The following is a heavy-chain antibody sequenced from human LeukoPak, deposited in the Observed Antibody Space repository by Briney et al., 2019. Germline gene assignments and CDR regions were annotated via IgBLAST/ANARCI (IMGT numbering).Heavy chain of an antibody. Sequence: NPSETLSLTCTVSGYSISSGHYWGWIRQPPGKGLEWIGSMYHSGSTYYNPPLKSRVTISEDTSKNQFSLKLRSVTAADTAVYYCARELLWPRGYYFDYWGQGTLVTVSS. CDR3: ARELLWPRGYYFDY. D-gene: IGHD3-10*01. CDR1: GYSISSGHY. CDR2: MYHSGST. J-gene: IGHJ4*02. V-gene: IGHV4-38-2*02.